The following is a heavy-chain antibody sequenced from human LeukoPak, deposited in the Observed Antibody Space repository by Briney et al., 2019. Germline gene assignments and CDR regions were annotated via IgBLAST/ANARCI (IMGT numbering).Heavy chain of an antibody. CDR1: GFTFSNYW. D-gene: IGHD3-10*01. J-gene: IGHJ4*02. Sequence: SGGSLRLSCAASGFTFSNYWMHWVRQAPGKGLVWVSRINSDGSSTIYADSVEGRFTISRDNPKDTLYLQMNSLGAEDTAVYYCARDLGGTADYWGQGTLVTVSS. V-gene: IGHV3-74*01. CDR3: ARDLGGTADY. CDR2: INSDGSST.